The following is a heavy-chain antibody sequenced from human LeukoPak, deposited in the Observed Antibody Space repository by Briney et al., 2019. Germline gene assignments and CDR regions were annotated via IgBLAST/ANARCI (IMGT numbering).Heavy chain of an antibody. Sequence: PTGGSLRLSCAGSGFTVSSNYMSWVRQAPGKGLEWVAVIYSGGSTYYADSVKGRFTISRDNSKNTLYLQMNSLRAEDTAVYYFARDLGRDYGMDVSGQGTTVTVSS. J-gene: IGHJ6*02. CDR1: GFTVSSNY. CDR3: ARDLGRDYGMDV. V-gene: IGHV3-53*01. CDR2: IYSGGST.